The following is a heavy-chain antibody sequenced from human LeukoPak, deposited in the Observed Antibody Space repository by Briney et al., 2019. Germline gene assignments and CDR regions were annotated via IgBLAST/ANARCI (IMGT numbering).Heavy chain of an antibody. CDR3: ARDLHYYGSGNLDY. D-gene: IGHD3-10*01. CDR1: GYSISSGYY. J-gene: IGHJ4*02. Sequence: SETLSLTCTVSGYSISSGYYWGWIRQPPGKGLEWTGSIYHSGSTYYNPSLKSRVTISVDTSKNQFSLQLNSVTPEDTAVYYCARDLHYYGSGNLDYWGQGTLVTVSS. V-gene: IGHV4-38-2*02. CDR2: IYHSGST.